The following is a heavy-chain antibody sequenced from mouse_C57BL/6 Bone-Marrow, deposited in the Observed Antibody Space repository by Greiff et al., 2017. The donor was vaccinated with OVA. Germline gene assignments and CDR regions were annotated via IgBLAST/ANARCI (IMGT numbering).Heavy chain of an antibody. CDR3: ASRHPYDAMDY. J-gene: IGHJ4*01. CDR2: IYTSDSET. Sequence: QVQLQQPGAELVRPGSSVKLSCKASGYTFPSYWMDWVKQRPGQGLEWIGNIYTSDSETHYNQKFKDKATLTVDKSSSTAYMQLSSLTSEDSAVYYCASRHPYDAMDYWGQGTSVTVSS. CDR1: GYTFPSYW. V-gene: IGHV1-61*01.